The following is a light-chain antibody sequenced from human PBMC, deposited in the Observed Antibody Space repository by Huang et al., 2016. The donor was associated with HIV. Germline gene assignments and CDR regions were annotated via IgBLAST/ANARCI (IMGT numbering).Light chain of an antibody. Sequence: IQLTQSPSSLSASVGDRVTITCRASQGISSYLACYQQKPGKAPKLLIYAASTWQSGVPSRVSGSGSGTDFTLSISSLQPEDFATYHCQQLNSYPPTFGQGTKVEIK. V-gene: IGKV1-9*01. CDR1: QGISSY. CDR3: QQLNSYPPT. CDR2: AAS. J-gene: IGKJ1*01.